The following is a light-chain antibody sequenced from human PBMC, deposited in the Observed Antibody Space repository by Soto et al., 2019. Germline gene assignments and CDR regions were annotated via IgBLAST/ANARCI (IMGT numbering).Light chain of an antibody. CDR2: DVS. CDR3: GLYKSSSPLL. V-gene: IGLV2-14*01. CDR1: SSDVGGYNS. Sequence: QSVLTQPASVSGSPGQSITISCTGTSSDVGGYNSVSWYQQHPGKAPKLMIYDVSNRPSGVSNRFSGSKSGNTASLTISGLRAGAEADYYCGLYKSSSPLLFGGGTKLT. J-gene: IGLJ2*01.